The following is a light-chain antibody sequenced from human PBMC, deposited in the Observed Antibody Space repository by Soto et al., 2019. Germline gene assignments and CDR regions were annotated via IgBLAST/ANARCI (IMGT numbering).Light chain of an antibody. CDR3: SSYTTRNTEV. J-gene: IGLJ1*01. CDR1: SIDVGSFNY. CDR2: DVT. Sequence: QSVLTXPASVSGSPGQSISISSLGTSIDVGSFNYVSWYQHHPGKAPQLIIYDVTSRPSGVSNRFSASKSGNTASLTISGLQAEDEADYYCSSYTTRNTEVFGTGTKVTGL. V-gene: IGLV2-14*03.